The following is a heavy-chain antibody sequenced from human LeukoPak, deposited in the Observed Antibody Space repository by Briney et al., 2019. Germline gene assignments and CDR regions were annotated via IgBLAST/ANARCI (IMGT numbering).Heavy chain of an antibody. V-gene: IGHV3-73*01. Sequence: PGGSLRLSCAAPGFTFSGSAMHWVRQASGKGLEWVGRIRSKANSYATAYAASVKGRFTISRDDSKNTAYLQMNSLKTEDTAVYYCTMTSLVGATFDYWGQGTLVTVSS. D-gene: IGHD1-26*01. J-gene: IGHJ4*02. CDR2: IRSKANSYAT. CDR1: GFTFSGSA. CDR3: TMTSLVGATFDY.